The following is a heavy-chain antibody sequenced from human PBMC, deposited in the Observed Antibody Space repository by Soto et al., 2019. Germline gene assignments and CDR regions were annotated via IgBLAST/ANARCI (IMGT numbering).Heavy chain of an antibody. CDR1: GFTFDDYA. V-gene: IGHV3-9*01. Sequence: EVPLVESGGGLVQPGRSLRLSCAASGFTFDDYAMHWVRQAPGKGLEWVSGISWNSGSIGYADSVKGRFTISRDNAKNSLYLQMNSLRAEDTALYYCAKDGTPRIAVAGIDYWGQGTLVTVSS. CDR2: ISWNSGSI. J-gene: IGHJ4*02. D-gene: IGHD6-19*01. CDR3: AKDGTPRIAVAGIDY.